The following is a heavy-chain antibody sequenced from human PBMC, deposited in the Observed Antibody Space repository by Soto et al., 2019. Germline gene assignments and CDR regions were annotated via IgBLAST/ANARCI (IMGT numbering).Heavy chain of an antibody. CDR3: ARQGSSGWYPSVDY. V-gene: IGHV4-39*01. J-gene: IGHJ4*02. CDR1: GGSISSSSYY. D-gene: IGHD6-19*01. CDR2: IYYSGST. Sequence: SETLSLTCTVSGGSISSSSYYWGWIRQPPGKGLEWIGSIYYSGSTYYNPSLKSRVTISVDTSKNQFSLKLSSVTAADTAVYYCARQGSSGWYPSVDYWGQGTLVTVSS.